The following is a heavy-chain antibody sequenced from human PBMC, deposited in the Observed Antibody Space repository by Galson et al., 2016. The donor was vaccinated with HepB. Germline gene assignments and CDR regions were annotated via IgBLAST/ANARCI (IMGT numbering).Heavy chain of an antibody. CDR2: IHSDGSTT. CDR1: GFTFSSYW. V-gene: IGHV3-74*01. Sequence: SLRLSCAASGFTFSSYWMQWVRQAPGKGLVWVSRIHSDGSTTSYADSVKGRFTISRDNAKNTLYLQMNSLRAEDTAVYYCARDPCYYSGMDVWGQGTTVTVSS. CDR3: ARDPCYYSGMDV. J-gene: IGHJ6*02.